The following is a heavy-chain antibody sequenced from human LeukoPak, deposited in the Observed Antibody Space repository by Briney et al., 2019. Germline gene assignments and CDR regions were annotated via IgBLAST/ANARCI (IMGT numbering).Heavy chain of an antibody. CDR2: INPNSGGT. J-gene: IGHJ4*02. CDR1: GYTFTGYY. CDR3: ARVVIAARPFDY. Sequence: ASVKVSCKASGYTFTGYYMHWVRQAPGQGLEWMGWINPNSGGTNYAQKLQGRVTMTTDTSTSTAYMELRSLRSDDTAVYYCARVVIAARPFDYWGQGTLVTVSS. D-gene: IGHD6-6*01. V-gene: IGHV1-2*02.